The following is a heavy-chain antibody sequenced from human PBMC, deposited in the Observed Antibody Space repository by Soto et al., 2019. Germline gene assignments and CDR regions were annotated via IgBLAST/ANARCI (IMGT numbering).Heavy chain of an antibody. CDR3: AREGRRIGWEFDY. Sequence: EVQLVESGGGLVQPGGSLRLSCAASGFTFSSYWMSWVRQAPGKGLEWVANIKQDGSEKYYVDSVKGRFTISRDNAKNSLYLQMNSLRAEDTAVYYCAREGRRIGWEFDYWGQGTLVTVSS. CDR2: IKQDGSEK. CDR1: GFTFSSYW. J-gene: IGHJ4*02. D-gene: IGHD6-19*01. V-gene: IGHV3-7*01.